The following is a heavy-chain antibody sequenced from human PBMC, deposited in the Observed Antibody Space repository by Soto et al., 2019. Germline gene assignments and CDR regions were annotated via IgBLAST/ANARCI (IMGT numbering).Heavy chain of an antibody. Sequence: KPSETLSLTCSVSGFSVSSHYWAWVRQSPGQGLEWVAHMFYSGSGGIKTNPSLTSRVSISVVTSTHHISRRLTSVTAADTAVYSCARAFYDFSAEGVAFDLWGPGTMVTVSS. D-gene: IGHD3-16*01. V-gene: IGHV4-59*02. CDR2: MFYSGSGGI. CDR1: GFSVSSHY. CDR3: ARAFYDFSAEGVAFDL. J-gene: IGHJ3*01.